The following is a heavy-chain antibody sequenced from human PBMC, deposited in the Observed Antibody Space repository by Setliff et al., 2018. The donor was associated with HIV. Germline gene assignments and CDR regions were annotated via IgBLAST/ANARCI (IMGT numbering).Heavy chain of an antibody. CDR3: ARGSSSTNYYYYGLDV. Sequence: GESLKISCKGSGYNFANYWIAWVRQMPGKGLEWMGILYPDDSDTRYSPSFQGQATMSVDKTMRTAYLQWNSLKASDTALYYCARGSSSTNYYYYGLDVWGQGTTVTVSS. J-gene: IGHJ6*02. D-gene: IGHD6-6*01. CDR2: LYPDDSDT. CDR1: GYNFANYW. V-gene: IGHV5-51*01.